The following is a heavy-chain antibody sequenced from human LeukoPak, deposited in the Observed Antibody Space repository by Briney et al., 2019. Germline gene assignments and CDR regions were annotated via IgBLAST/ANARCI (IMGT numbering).Heavy chain of an antibody. V-gene: IGHV3-23*01. CDR2: IGGSGGST. J-gene: IGHJ2*01. Sequence: GSPRPYFAAAGFIFRSYALSWVRQAPGKGLEWVSAIGGSGGSTYYADSVKGRFTISRDNPKHTLYLRMNSLRAEDTAVYYCAREVTMIVVATRGAFACDLW. CDR1: GFIFRSYA. D-gene: IGHD3-22*01. CDR3: AREVTMIVVATRGAFACDL.